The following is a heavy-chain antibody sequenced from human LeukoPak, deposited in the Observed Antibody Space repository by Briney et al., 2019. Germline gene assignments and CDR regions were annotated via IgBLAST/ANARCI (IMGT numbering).Heavy chain of an antibody. V-gene: IGHV3-48*02. CDR1: GFTFSSYS. CDR2: ISSSSSII. CDR3: AKSDTYRFDY. J-gene: IGHJ4*02. Sequence: GGSLRLSCAASGFTFSSYSMNWVRQAPGKGLEWLSYISSSSSIIYYADSVKGRFTISRDNAKNSLYLQMNSLRDEDTAVYYCAKSDTYRFDYRGRGTLVTVSS. D-gene: IGHD2-21*02.